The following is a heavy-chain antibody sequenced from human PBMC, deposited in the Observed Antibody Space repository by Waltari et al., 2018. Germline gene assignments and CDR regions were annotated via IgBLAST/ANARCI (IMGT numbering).Heavy chain of an antibody. CDR1: GGTFSSHA. J-gene: IGHJ5*02. CDR2: IIPIFGTA. Sequence: QVQLVQSGAEVKKPGSSVKVSCKASGGTFSSHAISWVRQAPGQGLEWMGGIIPIFGTANYAQKFQGRVTITADESTSTAYMELSSLRSEDTAVYYCVREGGCSSTACSNLNWFDPWGQGTLVTVSS. CDR3: VREGGCSSTACSNLNWFDP. D-gene: IGHD2-2*01. V-gene: IGHV1-69*01.